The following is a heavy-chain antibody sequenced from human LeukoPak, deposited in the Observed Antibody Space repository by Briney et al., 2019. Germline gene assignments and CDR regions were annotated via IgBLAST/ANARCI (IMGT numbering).Heavy chain of an antibody. CDR3: ARSTILNAFDS. V-gene: IGHV3-48*03. CDR1: GFSFSTYE. CDR2: ISRSGSYT. J-gene: IGHJ4*02. D-gene: IGHD1-26*01. Sequence: GGSLRLSCAASGFSFSTYEMNWVRQAPGKGLEWVSYISRSGSYTYYAASVKDRFTISRDAAKSSLYLQMNSVRAEDTALYFCARSTILNAFDSWGQGILVTVSS.